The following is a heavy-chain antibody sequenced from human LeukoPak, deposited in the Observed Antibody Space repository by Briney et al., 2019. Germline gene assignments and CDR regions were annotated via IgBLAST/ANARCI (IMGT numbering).Heavy chain of an antibody. D-gene: IGHD5-12*01. CDR3: ARGNIVATNDAFDI. Sequence: PGGSLRLSCAASGFTFSSYAMSWVRQAAGKGLEWVSVIYSGGDTIHADSVKGRFSISRDSSNVYLQMNSLRPEDTAVYYCARGNIVATNDAFDIWGQGTMVTVSS. V-gene: IGHV3-53*01. J-gene: IGHJ3*02. CDR1: GFTFSSYA. CDR2: IYSGGDT.